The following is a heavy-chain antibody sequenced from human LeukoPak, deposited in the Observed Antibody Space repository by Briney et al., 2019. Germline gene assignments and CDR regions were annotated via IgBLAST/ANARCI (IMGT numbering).Heavy chain of an antibody. CDR2: VNPYNGNT. V-gene: IGHV1-18*01. CDR3: ARAGYCSGGSCYESWFDP. D-gene: IGHD2-15*01. CDR1: GYTFINYG. Sequence: ASVKVSCKGSGYTFINYGISWVRQAPGQGLEWMGWVNPYNGNTNYAQKLQGRVTMTTDTSTSTAYMELRSLRSDDTAVYYCARAGYCSGGSCYESWFDPWGQGTLVTVSS. J-gene: IGHJ5*02.